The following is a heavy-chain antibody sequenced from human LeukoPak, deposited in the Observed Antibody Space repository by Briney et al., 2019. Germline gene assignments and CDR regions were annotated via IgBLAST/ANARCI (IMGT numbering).Heavy chain of an antibody. Sequence: SETLSPTCTVSGGSISSYYWSWIRQPPGKGLEWIGYIYYSGSTSYNPSLKSRVTISVDTSKNQFSLKLSSVTAADTAVYYCARGGYSYGYDYWGQGTLVTVSS. J-gene: IGHJ4*02. D-gene: IGHD5-18*01. CDR3: ARGGYSYGYDY. V-gene: IGHV4-59*01. CDR2: IYYSGST. CDR1: GGSISSYY.